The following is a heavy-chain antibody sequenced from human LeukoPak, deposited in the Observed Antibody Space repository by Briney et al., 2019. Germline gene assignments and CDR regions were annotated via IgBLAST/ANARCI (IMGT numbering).Heavy chain of an antibody. D-gene: IGHD6-19*01. Sequence: SETLSLTCTVSGDSITTDSFRWGWVRQPPGKGLEWIGEINRGDYNPSLKSRVTISVDTSKNQFSLKLSSVTAADTAIYYCAKVYSSHDDWGQGTLVTVSS. CDR1: GDSITTDSF. J-gene: IGHJ4*02. CDR2: INRG. CDR3: AKVYSSHDD. V-gene: IGHV4-38-2*02.